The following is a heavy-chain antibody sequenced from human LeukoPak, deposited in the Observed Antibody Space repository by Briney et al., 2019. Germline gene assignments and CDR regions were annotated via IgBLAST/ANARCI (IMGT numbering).Heavy chain of an antibody. CDR3: ARESGWLEGFDY. CDR1: GGSISSSSYY. CDR2: TYYSGST. D-gene: IGHD6-19*01. J-gene: IGHJ4*02. V-gene: IGHV4-39*07. Sequence: SESLSLTCTVSGGSISSSSYYWGWIRQPPGKGLEWIGSTYYSGSTYYNPPLKSRVTISVDTSKNQFSLKLSSVTAADTAVYYCARESGWLEGFDYWGQGTLVTVSS.